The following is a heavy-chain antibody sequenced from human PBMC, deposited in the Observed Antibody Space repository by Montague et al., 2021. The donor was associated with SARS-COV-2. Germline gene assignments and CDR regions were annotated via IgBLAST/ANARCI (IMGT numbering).Heavy chain of an antibody. CDR1: GDSDWGITAA. V-gene: IGHV6-1*01. CDR2: THYRSKWTS. J-gene: IGHJ4*02. Sequence: CAISGDSDWGITAAWNSNRQSPSVDFHRLGRTHYRSKWTSDYATSVEGRISIDPDTSKNQFFLHLRSVTPEDTGVYYCVRDTGSAQAGFDAWGQGTLVTVSS. D-gene: IGHD4-17*01. CDR3: VRDTGSAQAGFDA.